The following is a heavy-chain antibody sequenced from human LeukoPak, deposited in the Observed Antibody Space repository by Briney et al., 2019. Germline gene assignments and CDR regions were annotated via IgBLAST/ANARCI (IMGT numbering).Heavy chain of an antibody. CDR1: GSTFSSYW. D-gene: IGHD3-9*01. CDR3: ARGYYDILSGYEPFDP. CDR2: INSDGGST. J-gene: IGHJ5*02. V-gene: IGHV3-74*01. Sequence: SGGSLRLSCAASGSTFSSYWMHWVRQAPRKGLVWVSRINSDGGSTSPADSVKGRFTISRDNAKSTLYLQMNSLRAEDTAVYYCARGYYDILSGYEPFDPWGQGTLVTVSS.